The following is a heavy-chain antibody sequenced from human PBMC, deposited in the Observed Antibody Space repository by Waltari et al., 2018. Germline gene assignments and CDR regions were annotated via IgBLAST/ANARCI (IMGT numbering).Heavy chain of an antibody. CDR2: IKQDGSTK. CDR3: ARDRGWLAHDY. Sequence: VQLVESGGGVVQPGRSLRLSCAASGFSFAKYWMAWVRQAPGKGLEWVANIKQDGSTKYYEASVRGRFTISRDNAKNSLYLQMNSLRAEDTAVYYCARDRGWLAHDYWGQGTLVTVSS. CDR1: GFSFAKYW. V-gene: IGHV3-7*04. D-gene: IGHD6-19*01. J-gene: IGHJ4*02.